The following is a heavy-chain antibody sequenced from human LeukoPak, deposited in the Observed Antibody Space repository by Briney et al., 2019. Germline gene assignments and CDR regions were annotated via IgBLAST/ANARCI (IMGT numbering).Heavy chain of an antibody. Sequence: GGSLRLSCAASGFTFSSYSMNWVRQAPGKGLEWVSSISSSSSYIYYADSVKGRFTISRDNAKNSLYLQMNSLRAEDTAVYYCAREKPRPYSSGWYDRGSVTPESDYWGQGTLVTVSS. D-gene: IGHD6-19*01. CDR3: AREKPRPYSSGWYDRGSVTPESDY. V-gene: IGHV3-21*01. CDR1: GFTFSSYS. J-gene: IGHJ4*02. CDR2: ISSSSSYI.